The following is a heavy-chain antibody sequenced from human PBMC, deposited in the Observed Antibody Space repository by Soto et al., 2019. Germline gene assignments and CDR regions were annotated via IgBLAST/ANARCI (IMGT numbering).Heavy chain of an antibody. CDR3: AKQAYGSRNYYNFDY. J-gene: IGHJ4*02. Sequence: EVQLLESGGGLVQPGGSLSLSCAASGFTFSTYAMSWVRQAPGKGLEWVSSIRSGDGSTYYADSVKGRFTISRDNSKNTVYLLMNSLGAEDTALYYCAKQAYGSRNYYNFDYWGQGTLVTVSS. CDR1: GFTFSTYA. V-gene: IGHV3-23*01. CDR2: IRSGDGST. D-gene: IGHD3-10*01.